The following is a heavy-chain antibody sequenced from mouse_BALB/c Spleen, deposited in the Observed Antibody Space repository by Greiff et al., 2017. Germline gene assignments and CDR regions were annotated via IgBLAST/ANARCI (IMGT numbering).Heavy chain of an antibody. CDR2: INPSSGYT. CDR1: GYTFTSYT. Sequence: VQLQQSGAELARPGASVKMSCKASGYTFTSYTMHWVKQRPGQGLEWIGYINPSSGYTNYNQKFKVKATLTADKSSSTAYMQLSSLTSEDSAVYYCARSEGMNTRKRDEWGEDASGTVTA. CDR3: ARSEGMNTRKRDE. J-gene: IGHJ4*01. V-gene: IGHV1-4*01. D-gene: IGHD2-4*01.